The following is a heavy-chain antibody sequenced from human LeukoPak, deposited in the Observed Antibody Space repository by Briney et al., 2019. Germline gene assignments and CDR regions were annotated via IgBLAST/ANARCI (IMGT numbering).Heavy chain of an antibody. Sequence: ASVKVSCKASGYTFTSYGISWVRQAPGQGLEWMGWISAYNANTNYAQKLQGRVTMTTDTSTSTAYMELRSLRSDDTAVYYCARDIGTYYDILTGHTVPLDYWGQGTLVTVSS. D-gene: IGHD3-9*01. CDR2: ISAYNANT. CDR3: ARDIGTYYDILTGHTVPLDY. J-gene: IGHJ4*02. V-gene: IGHV1-18*01. CDR1: GYTFTSYG.